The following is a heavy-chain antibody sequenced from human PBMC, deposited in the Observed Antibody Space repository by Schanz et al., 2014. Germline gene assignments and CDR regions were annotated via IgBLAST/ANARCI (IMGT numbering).Heavy chain of an antibody. CDR3: ARGGIEAAGTMDS. V-gene: IGHV3-66*03. D-gene: IGHD6-13*01. Sequence: EVQLVESGGGLIQPGGSLRLSCAVSGFAVNTNYMSWVRQAPGKGLEWISSMYINSGSTQYADSVKGRFIISRDSSKNTVYLQMQSLRPEDTAVYYCARGGIEAAGTMDSWGQGTLVTVSS. CDR2: MYINSGST. J-gene: IGHJ4*02. CDR1: GFAVNTNY.